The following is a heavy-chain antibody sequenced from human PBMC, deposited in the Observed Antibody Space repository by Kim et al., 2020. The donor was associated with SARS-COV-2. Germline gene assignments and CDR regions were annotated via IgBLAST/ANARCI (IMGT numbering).Heavy chain of an antibody. Sequence: GGSLRLSCAASGFTFSSYSMNWVRQAPGKGLEWVSYISSSSSTIYYADSVKGRFTISRDNAKNSLYLQMNSLRDEDTAVYYCAREDSGSYISLEYYYYYGMDVWGQGTTVTVSS. CDR1: GFTFSSYS. CDR2: ISSSSSTI. V-gene: IGHV3-48*02. D-gene: IGHD1-26*01. CDR3: AREDSGSYISLEYYYYYGMDV. J-gene: IGHJ6*02.